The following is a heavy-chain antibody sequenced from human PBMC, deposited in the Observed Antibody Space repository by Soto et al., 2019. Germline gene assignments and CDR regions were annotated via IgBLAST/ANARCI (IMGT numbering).Heavy chain of an antibody. CDR3: ARDGLDDYVWGSYRYQDY. J-gene: IGHJ4*02. CDR1: GFTFSSYA. Sequence: QVPLVESGGGVVQPGRSLRLSCAASGFTFSSYAMHWVRQAPGKGLEWVAVISYDGSNKYYADSVKGRFTISRDNSKNTLYLQMNSLRAEDTAVYYCARDGLDDYVWGSYRYQDYWGQGTLVTVSS. D-gene: IGHD3-16*02. V-gene: IGHV3-30-3*01. CDR2: ISYDGSNK.